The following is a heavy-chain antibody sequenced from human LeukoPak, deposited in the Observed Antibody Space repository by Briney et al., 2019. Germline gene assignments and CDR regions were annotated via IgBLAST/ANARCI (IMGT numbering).Heavy chain of an antibody. D-gene: IGHD1-20*01. CDR3: ARDLTGTTLPFDY. CDR2: ISSSGSNI. CDR1: GFTFSDYY. V-gene: IGHV3-11*01. J-gene: IGHJ4*02. Sequence: GGSLRLSCAASGFTFSDYYMSWLRQAPGKALEGVSYISSSGSNIYYADSVKGRFTISRDNAKNSLYLQMNSLRAEDTAVYYCARDLTGTTLPFDYWGQGTLVTVSS.